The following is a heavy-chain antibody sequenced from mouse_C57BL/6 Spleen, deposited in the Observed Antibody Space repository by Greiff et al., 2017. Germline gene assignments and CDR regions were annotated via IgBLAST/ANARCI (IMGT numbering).Heavy chain of an antibody. CDR3: ARDEAYCGYSPYWYFDV. Sequence: VQLQQSGAELARPGASVKLSCKASGYTFTSYGISWVKQRTGQGLEWIGEIYPRSGNTYYNEKFKGKATLTADKSSSTAYMELRSLTSEDSAVYFCARDEAYCGYSPYWYFDVWGTGTTVTVSS. D-gene: IGHD2-9*01. J-gene: IGHJ1*03. CDR2: IYPRSGNT. V-gene: IGHV1-81*01. CDR1: GYTFTSYG.